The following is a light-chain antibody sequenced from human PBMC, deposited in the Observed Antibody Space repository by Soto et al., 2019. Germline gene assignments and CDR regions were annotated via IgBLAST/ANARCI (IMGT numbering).Light chain of an antibody. CDR1: SSNIGGNYD. Sequence: QSVLTQPPSVSGAPGQRVTFSCTGSSSNIGGNYDVHWYQQLPGAAPKLLIYANNIRPSGVPDRFSGSRSGTSASLAITGLQVEDEADYYCQSYDTSLSAWVFGGGTKLTVL. V-gene: IGLV1-40*01. J-gene: IGLJ3*02. CDR2: ANN. CDR3: QSYDTSLSAWV.